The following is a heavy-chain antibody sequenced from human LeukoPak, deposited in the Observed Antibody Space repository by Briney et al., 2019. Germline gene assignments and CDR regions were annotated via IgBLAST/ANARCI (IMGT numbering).Heavy chain of an antibody. J-gene: IGHJ3*02. CDR3: ARSYYDFWSGLDPGHAFDI. D-gene: IGHD3-3*01. CDR2: IYYSGST. V-gene: IGHV4-39*07. Sequence: SETLSLTCTVSGGSISSSSYYWGWIRQPPGKGLEWIGSIYYSGSTYYNPSLKSRVTISVDTSKNQFSLKLSSVTAADTAVYYCARSYYDFWSGLDPGHAFDIWGQGTMVTVSS. CDR1: GGSISSSSYY.